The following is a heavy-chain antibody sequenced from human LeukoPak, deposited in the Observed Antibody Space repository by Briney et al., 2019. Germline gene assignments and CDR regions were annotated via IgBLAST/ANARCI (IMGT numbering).Heavy chain of an antibody. V-gene: IGHV3-48*03. CDR1: GFTFSYYE. J-gene: IGHJ4*02. CDR2: ISRSGNTI. D-gene: IGHD5-24*01. Sequence: GGSLRLSCAASGFTFSYYEMNWVRQAPGKGPEWLSYISRSGNTIYYADSVKGRSTISRDNAKNSLYLQMNSLRAEDTAVYYCARVNGYNSIGYYFDYWGQGTLVTVSS. CDR3: ARVNGYNSIGYYFDY.